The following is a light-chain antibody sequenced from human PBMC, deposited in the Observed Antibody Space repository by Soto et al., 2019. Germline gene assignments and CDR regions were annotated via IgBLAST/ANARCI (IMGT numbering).Light chain of an antibody. CDR3: QQYSNYWT. CDR2: KAS. CDR1: QSISTW. J-gene: IGKJ1*01. V-gene: IGKV1-5*03. Sequence: DTQMTQSPSTLSASVGDRVTIACRASQSISTWLAWYQQKPGKAPKLLIYKASSLESGVPSRFSGSGSGTQFTLTISSLQPDDFATYYFQQYSNYWTFGQGTTVEIK.